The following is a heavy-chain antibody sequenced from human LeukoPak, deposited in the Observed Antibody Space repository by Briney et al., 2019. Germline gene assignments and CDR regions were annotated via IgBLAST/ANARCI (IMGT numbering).Heavy chain of an antibody. D-gene: IGHD6-13*01. CDR3: ARDRSLAAAEGWDYNWFDP. J-gene: IGHJ5*02. CDR2: IYYSGST. Sequence: PSETLSLTCTVSGGSISSGDYYWSWIRQPPGKGLEWIGYIYYSGSTYYNPSLKSRVTISVDTSKNQFSLQLNSVTPEDTAVYYCARDRSLAAAEGWDYNWFDPWGQGTLVTVSS. V-gene: IGHV4-30-4*01. CDR1: GGSISSGDYY.